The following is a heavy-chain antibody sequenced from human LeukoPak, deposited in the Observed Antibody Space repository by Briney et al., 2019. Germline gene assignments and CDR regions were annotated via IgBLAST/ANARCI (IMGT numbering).Heavy chain of an antibody. D-gene: IGHD5-18*01. Sequence: ASVKVSCKASGYTFTSYYMHWVRRAPGQGLEWMGIINPSGGSTSYAQKFQGRVTMTRDTSTSTVYMELSSLRSEDTAVYYCAMGGSSDTAMVTTFDYWGQGTLVTVSS. CDR2: INPSGGST. V-gene: IGHV1-46*01. J-gene: IGHJ4*02. CDR3: AMGGSSDTAMVTTFDY. CDR1: GYTFTSYY.